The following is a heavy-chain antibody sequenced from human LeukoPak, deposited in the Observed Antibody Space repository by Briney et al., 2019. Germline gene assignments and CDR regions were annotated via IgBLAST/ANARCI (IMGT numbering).Heavy chain of an antibody. Sequence: GGSLRLSCAASGFSFSSSWMHWVRQVPGKGLEWVSRINDDETSTTYAESVKGRFTISRDNAKNTLFLQMNSLRAEDTAVYYCAKSFWWFGEFSPFDYWGQGTLVTVSS. CDR3: AKSFWWFGEFSPFDY. V-gene: IGHV3-74*01. J-gene: IGHJ4*02. CDR2: INDDETST. CDR1: GFSFSSSW. D-gene: IGHD3-10*01.